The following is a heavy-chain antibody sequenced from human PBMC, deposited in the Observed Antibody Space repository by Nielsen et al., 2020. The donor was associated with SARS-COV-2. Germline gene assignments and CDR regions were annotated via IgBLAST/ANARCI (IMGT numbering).Heavy chain of an antibody. CDR2: INPNSGGT. CDR1: GYTFTGYY. CDR3: ARDYVAAAGTYYYYYGMDV. V-gene: IGHV1-2*02. D-gene: IGHD6-13*01. Sequence: ASVQVSCKASGYTFTGYYMHWVRQAPGQGLEWMGWINPNSGGTNYAQKFQGRVTMTRDTSISTAYMELSRLRSDDTAVYYCARDYVAAAGTYYYYYGMDVWGQGTTVTVSS. J-gene: IGHJ6*02.